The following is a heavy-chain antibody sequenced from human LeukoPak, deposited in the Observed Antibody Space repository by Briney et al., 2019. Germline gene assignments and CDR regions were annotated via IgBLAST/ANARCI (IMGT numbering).Heavy chain of an antibody. CDR2: IGGNGGGI. V-gene: IGHV3-64*01. CDR3: ARVDGSANWFDP. J-gene: IGHJ5*02. CDR1: GFTFSNYA. D-gene: IGHD1-26*01. Sequence: GGSLRLSCAASGFTFSNYAMHWVRQAPGKGLEYVSSIGGNGGGIYYANSVKGRFTISRDNSKNTLYLQMGSLRAEDMAVYYCARVDGSANWFDPWGQGTLVTVSS.